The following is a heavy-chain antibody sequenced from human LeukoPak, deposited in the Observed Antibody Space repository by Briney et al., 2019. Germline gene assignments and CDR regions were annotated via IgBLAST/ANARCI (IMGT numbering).Heavy chain of an antibody. CDR3: ARDIGSRI. D-gene: IGHD1-26*01. CDR2: IHASGST. V-gene: IGHV4-39*07. CDR1: GGSISSSGNS. J-gene: IGHJ6*03. Sequence: SETLSLTCTVSGGSISSSGNSWGWIRQPPGKGLEWLGRIHASGSTYYNPSLKSRVSMSMDMSKNQFSLRLQSVTAADTAVFYCARDIGSRIWGKGTTVIVSS.